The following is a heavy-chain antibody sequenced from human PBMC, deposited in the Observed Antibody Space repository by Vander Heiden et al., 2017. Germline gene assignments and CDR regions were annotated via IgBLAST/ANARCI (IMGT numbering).Heavy chain of an antibody. CDR2: INHSGST. J-gene: IGHJ5*02. CDR3: AVVVPAATSRSWFDP. CDR1: GGSFSGYY. V-gene: IGHV4-34*01. D-gene: IGHD2-2*01. Sequence: QVQLQQRGAGLLTPSEPLSLTCAVYGGSFSGYYWSWIRQPPGKGLEWIGEINHSGSTNYNPSLKSRVTISVDTSKNQFSLKLSSVTAADTAVYYCAVVVPAATSRSWFDPWGQGTLVTVSS.